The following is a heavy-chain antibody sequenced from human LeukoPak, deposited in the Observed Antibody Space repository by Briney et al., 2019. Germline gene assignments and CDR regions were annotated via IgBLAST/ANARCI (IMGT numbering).Heavy chain of an antibody. J-gene: IGHJ5*02. CDR1: GGSISSYY. V-gene: IGHV4-59*01. CDR3: ARGQLLWFGELLSNWFDP. D-gene: IGHD3-10*01. Sequence: TPSETLSLTCTVSGGSISSYYWSWIRQPPGKGLEWIGYIYYSGSTNYNPSLKSRVTISVDTSKNQFSLKLSSVTAADTAVYYCARGQLLWFGELLSNWFDPWGQGTLVTVSS. CDR2: IYYSGST.